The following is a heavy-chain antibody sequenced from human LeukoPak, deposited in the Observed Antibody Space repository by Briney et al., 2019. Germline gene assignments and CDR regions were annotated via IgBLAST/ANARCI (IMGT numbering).Heavy chain of an antibody. CDR3: AGWRWQQSEFDL. D-gene: IGHD5-24*01. CDR2: INPDGNQK. Sequence: PGGSLRLSCAASGFIFTDYWASWVRQSPGKGLDWVAHINPDGNQKDYVDSVTGRFSVSRDTAKNSLSLQMNSLRAEDTAVYYCAGWRWQQSEFDLWGQGTLVTVSS. V-gene: IGHV3-7*01. J-gene: IGHJ4*02. CDR1: GFIFTDYW.